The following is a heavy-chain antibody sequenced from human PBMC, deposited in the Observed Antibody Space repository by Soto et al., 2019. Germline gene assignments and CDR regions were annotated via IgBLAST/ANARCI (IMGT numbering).Heavy chain of an antibody. J-gene: IGHJ6*02. CDR1: GFTFSSYA. CDR2: ISGSGGST. Sequence: EVQLLESGGGLVQPGGSLRLSCAASGFTFSSYAMSWVRQAPGKGLEWVSAISGSGGSTYYADSVKGRFTISRDNSKNTLYLQMSSLRAEDTAVYYCAKDSGIAAAGVPHGMDVWGQGTTVTVSS. V-gene: IGHV3-23*01. D-gene: IGHD6-13*01. CDR3: AKDSGIAAAGVPHGMDV.